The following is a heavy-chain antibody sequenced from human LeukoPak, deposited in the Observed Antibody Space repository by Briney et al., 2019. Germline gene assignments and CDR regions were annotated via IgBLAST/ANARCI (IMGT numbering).Heavy chain of an antibody. D-gene: IGHD3-3*01. CDR1: GFTFSSYG. CDR2: IWYDGSNK. Sequence: GGSLRLSCAASGFTFSSYGMHWVRQAPGKGLERVAVIWYDGSNKYYADSVKGRFTISRDNSKNTLYLQMNSLRAEDTAVYYCARAEGSYYDFWSGYHPGYFDYWGQGTLVTVSS. V-gene: IGHV3-33*01. J-gene: IGHJ4*02. CDR3: ARAEGSYYDFWSGYHPGYFDY.